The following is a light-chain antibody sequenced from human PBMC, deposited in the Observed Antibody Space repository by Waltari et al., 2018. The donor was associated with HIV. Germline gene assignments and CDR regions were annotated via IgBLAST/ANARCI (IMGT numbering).Light chain of an antibody. CDR1: RSNIGSNP. V-gene: IGLV1-44*01. J-gene: IGLJ2*01. CDR3: AARDDNLNAL. CDR2: NKK. Sequence: QSVLTQPPSVSGTPGSRVTIFCSGWRSNIGSNPVSWYHRLPVAARRLLSYNKKPGPSRSPDRFPGSRSGTAAPQGISGRQSEKEGNYYSAARDDNLNALFGGGTKRTV.